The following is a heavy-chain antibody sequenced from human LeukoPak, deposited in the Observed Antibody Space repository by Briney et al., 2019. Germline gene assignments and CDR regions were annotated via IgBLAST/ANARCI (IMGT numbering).Heavy chain of an antibody. Sequence: PGRSLRLSCAASGFTFSSYGMHWVRQAPGKGLEWVAVIWYDGSNKYYADSMKGRFTISRDNSKNTLYLQMNSLRAEDTAVYYCARALRLVGATPLGDFFDYWGQGTLVTVSS. J-gene: IGHJ4*02. CDR1: GFTFSSYG. D-gene: IGHD1-26*01. CDR3: ARALRLVGATPLGDFFDY. V-gene: IGHV3-33*01. CDR2: IWYDGSNK.